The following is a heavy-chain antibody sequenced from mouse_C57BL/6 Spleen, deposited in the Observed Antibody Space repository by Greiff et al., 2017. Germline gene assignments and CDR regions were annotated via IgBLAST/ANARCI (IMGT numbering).Heavy chain of an antibody. D-gene: IGHD1-1*01. V-gene: IGHV1-62-2*01. Sequence: VQRVESGAELVKPGASVKLSCKASGYTFTEYTIHWVKQRSGQGLEWIGWFYPGSGSIKYNEKFKDKATLTADKSSSTVYMELSRLTSEDSAVYFCARHEGDYGSSYYFDYWGQGTTLTVSS. CDR2: FYPGSGSI. CDR1: GYTFTEYT. CDR3: ARHEGDYGSSYYFDY. J-gene: IGHJ2*01.